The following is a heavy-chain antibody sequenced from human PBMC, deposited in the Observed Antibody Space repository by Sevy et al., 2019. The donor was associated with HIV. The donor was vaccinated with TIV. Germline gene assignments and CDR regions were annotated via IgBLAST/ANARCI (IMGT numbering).Heavy chain of an antibody. D-gene: IGHD6-19*01. CDR3: AKSPRLTIAVAGSWDY. Sequence: GGSLRLSCAASGFTFSSYGMHWVRQAPGKGLEWVSAISGSGGSTYYADSVKGRFTISRDNSKNTLYLQMNSLRAEDTAVYYCAKSPRLTIAVAGSWDYWGQGTLVTVSS. CDR2: ISGSGGST. J-gene: IGHJ4*02. CDR1: GFTFSSYG. V-gene: IGHV3-23*01.